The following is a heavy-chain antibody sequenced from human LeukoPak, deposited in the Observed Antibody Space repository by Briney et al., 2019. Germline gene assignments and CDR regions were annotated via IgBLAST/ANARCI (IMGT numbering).Heavy chain of an antibody. CDR2: IYYSGSA. J-gene: IGHJ4*02. D-gene: IGHD3-3*01. Sequence: SETLSLTCTVSGGSINIYYWSWIRQPPGKGLEWIGYIYYSGSAIYSPSLKSRVTISVDTSKNRFSLRLSSVTAADTAVYYCARGPEWYYFDYWGQGTLVTVSS. CDR1: GGSINIYY. CDR3: ARGPEWYYFDY. V-gene: IGHV4-59*08.